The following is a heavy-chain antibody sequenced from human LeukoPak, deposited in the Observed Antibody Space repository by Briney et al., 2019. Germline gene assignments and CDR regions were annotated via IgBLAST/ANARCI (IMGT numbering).Heavy chain of an antibody. J-gene: IGHJ4*02. V-gene: IGHV3-23*01. CDR1: GFTFSSYA. CDR3: AKGMDTAMVKYDY. CDR2: ISGGGGTT. Sequence: PGGSLRLSCAAFGFTFSSYAMSWVRQAPGKGLHWVSAISGGGGTTYYADSVKGRFTISRDNSKNTLYLQMNSLRAEDTALYYCAKGMDTAMVKYDYWGQGTLVTLSS. D-gene: IGHD5-18*01.